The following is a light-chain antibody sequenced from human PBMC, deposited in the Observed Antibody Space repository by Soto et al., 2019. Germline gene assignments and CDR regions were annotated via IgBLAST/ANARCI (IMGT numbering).Light chain of an antibody. CDR2: EVS. CDR1: SSDVGGYNY. J-gene: IGLJ1*01. V-gene: IGLV2-14*01. Sequence: QSVLTQPASVSGSPGQSITISCTGTSSDVGGYNYVSWYQQHPGKAPNLMIYEVSNRPSGGSNRFSGSKSGNTAALTISALQAEDEADDYCSSYTSSSTYVFLTGTKVTVL. CDR3: SSYTSSSTYV.